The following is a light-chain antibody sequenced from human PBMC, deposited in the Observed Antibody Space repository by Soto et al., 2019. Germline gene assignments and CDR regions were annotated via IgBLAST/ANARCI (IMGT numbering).Light chain of an antibody. CDR3: QQHGSSPYT. CDR1: QSVSSSY. J-gene: IGKJ4*01. V-gene: IGKV3-20*01. Sequence: EIVLTQSPGTLSLSPGERATLSCRASQSVSSSYLAWYQQKPGQAPRLLIYGASSRATGIPDRFSGSGSATDFNLTISRLEPEDLAVYYCQQHGSSPYTFGGGTKVEIK. CDR2: GAS.